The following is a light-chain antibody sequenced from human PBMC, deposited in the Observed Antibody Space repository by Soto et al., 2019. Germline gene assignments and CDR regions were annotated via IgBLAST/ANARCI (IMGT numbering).Light chain of an antibody. J-gene: IGKJ2*01. CDR3: QQYGGSPVA. CDR1: QSVTSSY. CDR2: GVS. Sequence: EIVLTQSPGTLSLSPGERATLSCRASQSVTSSYLAWYQQKPGQAPRLLIYGVSSRATGIPDRFSGSGSGTDFTISIISLEPEDFAVYFWQQYGGSPVAFVQGTKLEIK. V-gene: IGKV3-20*01.